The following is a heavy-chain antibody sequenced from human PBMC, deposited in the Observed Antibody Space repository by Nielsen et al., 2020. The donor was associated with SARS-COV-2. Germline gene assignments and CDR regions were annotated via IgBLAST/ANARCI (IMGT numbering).Heavy chain of an antibody. CDR1: GFIVSYNY. Sequence: GESLKISCAASGFIVSYNYMSWVRQAPGKGLQWVSVIYSGGSTFYADSVKGRFTISRDNSKNTLYLQMNSLRAQDTAVYYCARGIGYGDYITDYYFDYWGQGTLVTVSS. J-gene: IGHJ4*02. D-gene: IGHD4-17*01. CDR2: IYSGGST. CDR3: ARGIGYGDYITDYYFDY. V-gene: IGHV3-53*01.